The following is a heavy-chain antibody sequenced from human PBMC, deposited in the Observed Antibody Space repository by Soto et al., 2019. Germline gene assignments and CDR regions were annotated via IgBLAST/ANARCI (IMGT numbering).Heavy chain of an antibody. CDR3: AHFLRGYNDH. Sequence: SGPTLGNPTQTLTLTCTFSGFSLSNSGVGLVWIRQPPGKALEWLALIYWDDDKRYSPSLNNRLTITKDTSKNQVVLTMTNMDPVDTATYYCAHFLRGYNDHWGQGTRVTVSS. J-gene: IGHJ4*02. D-gene: IGHD3-22*01. CDR1: GFSLSNSGVG. CDR2: IYWDDDK. V-gene: IGHV2-5*02.